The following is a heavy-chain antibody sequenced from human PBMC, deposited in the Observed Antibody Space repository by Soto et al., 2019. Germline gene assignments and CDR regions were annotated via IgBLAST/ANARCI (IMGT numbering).Heavy chain of an antibody. J-gene: IGHJ5*02. CDR1: GGTFSSYA. Sequence: SVKVSCKASGGTFSSYAISWVRQAPGQGLEWMGGIIPIFGTANYAQKFQGRVTITADESTSTAYMELSSLRSEDTAVYYCARAGASIYDSSGYPWFDPWGQGTLVTVSS. CDR2: IIPIFGTA. CDR3: ARAGASIYDSSGYPWFDP. D-gene: IGHD3-22*01. V-gene: IGHV1-69*13.